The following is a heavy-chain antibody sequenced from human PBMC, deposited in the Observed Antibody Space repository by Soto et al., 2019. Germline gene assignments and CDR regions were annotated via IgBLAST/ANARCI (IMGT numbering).Heavy chain of an antibody. D-gene: IGHD3-22*01. CDR1: GYLISSGYY. CDR3: ARDLSSGYDSYHFDY. CDR2: IDYSGKT. J-gene: IGHJ4*02. V-gene: IGHV4-38-2*02. Sequence: PSETLSLTCSVSGYLISSGYYWGWVRQTPGKGLEWLGSIDYSGKTYKNPSLKSRVSASVDLSQNQFSLNLRSVTAADTAVYFCARDLSSGYDSYHFDYWGQGTLVTVYS.